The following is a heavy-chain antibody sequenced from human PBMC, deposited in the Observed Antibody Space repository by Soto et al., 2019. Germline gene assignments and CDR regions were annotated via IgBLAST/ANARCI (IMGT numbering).Heavy chain of an antibody. J-gene: IGHJ3*02. CDR1: GYTFTSYG. Sequence: AAVKVSCKSSGYTFTSYGISWVRQAPGQGLEWMGWISAYNGNTNYAQKLQGRVTMTTDTSTSTAYMELRSLRSDDTAVYCCARSIGSGGYDDAFVIWGQGTVVTL. CDR3: ARSIGSGGYDDAFVI. CDR2: ISAYNGNT. V-gene: IGHV1-18*01. D-gene: IGHD6-19*01.